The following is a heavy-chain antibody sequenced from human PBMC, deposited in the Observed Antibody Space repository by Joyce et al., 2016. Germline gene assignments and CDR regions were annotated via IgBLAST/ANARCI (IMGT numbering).Heavy chain of an antibody. CDR1: EDTFSTDT. CDR2: IVPLLVTA. V-gene: IGHV1-69*11. D-gene: IGHD5-12*01. CDR3: AKQGATGWIDP. J-gene: IGHJ5*02. Sequence: QEQLLQSGAEVKKPGSSVKVSCKASEDTFSTDTFTWVRQAPGQGFEWMGKIVPLLVTADYAQKFQGRVTISADESTRTVYMELNTLTSEDTALYYCAKQGATGWIDPWGQGTLVTVSS.